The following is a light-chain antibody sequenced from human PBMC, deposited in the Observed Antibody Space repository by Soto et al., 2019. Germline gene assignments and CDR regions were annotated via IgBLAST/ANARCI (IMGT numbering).Light chain of an antibody. CDR3: LQHKTYPWT. V-gene: IGKV1-17*01. Sequence: DXXXXQSXSXXXASVGDRVTITCRAXQVIGNXLGWFQQKPGQAPKRLIYAASFLQSGVPSRFSGSGSGTEFTLTISSLQPDDFATYYCLQHKTYPWTFGQGTKVEIK. J-gene: IGKJ1*01. CDR2: AAS. CDR1: QVIGNX.